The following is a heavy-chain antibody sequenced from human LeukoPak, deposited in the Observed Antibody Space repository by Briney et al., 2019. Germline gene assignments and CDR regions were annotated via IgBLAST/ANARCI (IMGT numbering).Heavy chain of an antibody. CDR1: GXSFSGYY. D-gene: IGHD5-18*01. CDR3: ASDRGYSYGFDY. J-gene: IGHJ4*02. V-gene: IGHV4-34*01. CDR2: INHSGST. Sequence: SETLSLTCAVYGXSFSGYYWSWIRQPPGKGLEWIGEINHSGSTNYNPSLKSRVTISVDTSKNQFSLKLSSVTAADTAVYYCASDRGYSYGFDYWGQGNLVTVS.